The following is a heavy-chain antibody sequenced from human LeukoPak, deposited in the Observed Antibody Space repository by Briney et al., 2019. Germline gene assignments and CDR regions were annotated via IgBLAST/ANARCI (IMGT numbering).Heavy chain of an antibody. J-gene: IGHJ6*02. Sequence: GGSLRLSCAASGLTFSSYEMNWVRQAPGKGLEWVSYISRSGSTIYYADSVKGRFTISRDNAKNSLYLQMNSLRAEDTAVYYCARLKGRYCSGGSCYPSYGMDVWGQGTTVTVSS. V-gene: IGHV3-48*03. CDR1: GLTFSSYE. D-gene: IGHD2-15*01. CDR2: ISRSGSTI. CDR3: ARLKGRYCSGGSCYPSYGMDV.